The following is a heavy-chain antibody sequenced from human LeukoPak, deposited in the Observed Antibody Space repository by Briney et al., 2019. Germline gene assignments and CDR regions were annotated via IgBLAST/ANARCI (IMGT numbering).Heavy chain of an antibody. Sequence: SETLSLTCTVSGGSISSYYWSWIRQPPGKGLEWIGYIYYSGSTNYNPSLKSRVTISVDTSKNQFSLKLSSVTAADTAVYYCAGGSGRYSDYWGQGTLVTVSS. CDR2: IYYSGST. D-gene: IGHD3-10*01. J-gene: IGHJ4*02. CDR1: GGSISSYY. V-gene: IGHV4-59*08. CDR3: AGGSGRYSDY.